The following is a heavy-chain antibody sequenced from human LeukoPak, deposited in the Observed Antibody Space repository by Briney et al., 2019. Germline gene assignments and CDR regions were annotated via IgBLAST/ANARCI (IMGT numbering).Heavy chain of an antibody. Sequence: GASVKVSCKVSGYTLTELSMHWVRQAPGKGLEWMGGLDPEDGETSYAQKFQGRVTMTEDTSTDTAYMELSSLRSEDTAVYYCATGYYYDSSGYYYAFDYWGQGTLSPSPQ. CDR1: GYTLTELS. D-gene: IGHD3-22*01. CDR2: LDPEDGET. J-gene: IGHJ4*02. CDR3: ATGYYYDSSGYYYAFDY. V-gene: IGHV1-24*01.